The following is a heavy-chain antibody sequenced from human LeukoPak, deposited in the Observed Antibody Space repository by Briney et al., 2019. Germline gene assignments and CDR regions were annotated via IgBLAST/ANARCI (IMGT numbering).Heavy chain of an antibody. V-gene: IGHV1-2*02. J-gene: IGHJ4*02. D-gene: IGHD2-15*01. CDR3: ARDLGRGVVAATRVENY. CDR1: GYTFTGYY. Sequence: GASVKVSCKASGYTFTGYYMHWVRQAPGQGLEWMGWINPNSGGTNYAQKFQGRVTMTRDTSISTAYMELSRLRSDDTAVYYCARDLGRGVVAATRVENYWGQGTLVTVSS. CDR2: INPNSGGT.